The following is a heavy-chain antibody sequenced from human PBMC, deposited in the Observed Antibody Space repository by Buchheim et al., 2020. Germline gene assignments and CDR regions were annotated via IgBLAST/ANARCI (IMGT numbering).Heavy chain of an antibody. CDR2: ISCVGSIQ. CDR1: GFTFSIYG. D-gene: IGHD6-19*01. V-gene: IGHV3-30*18. Sequence: QVQLVESGGGVVQPGRSLRLSCAASGFTFSIYGMHWVRQSPGEGLEWVAVISCVGSIQYYADSVKGRFTISRDTSKSTLFLQINSLRTEDTAVYYCAKEIGVADMFDYWGQGTL. CDR3: AKEIGVADMFDY. J-gene: IGHJ4*02.